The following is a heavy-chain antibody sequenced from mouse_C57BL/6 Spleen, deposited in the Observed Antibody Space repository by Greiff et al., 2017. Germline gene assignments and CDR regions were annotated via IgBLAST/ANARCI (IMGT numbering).Heavy chain of an antibody. Sequence: EVKLVESGGGLVKPGGSLKLSCAASGFTFSDYGMHWVRQAPEQGLEGVAYISSGSSTIYYADTVKGRFTISRDNAKNTLFLQMTSLRSEDTAMYYCARRTTWAMDYWGQGTSVTVSS. J-gene: IGHJ4*01. V-gene: IGHV5-17*01. D-gene: IGHD1-1*01. CDR2: ISSGSSTI. CDR3: ARRTTWAMDY. CDR1: GFTFSDYG.